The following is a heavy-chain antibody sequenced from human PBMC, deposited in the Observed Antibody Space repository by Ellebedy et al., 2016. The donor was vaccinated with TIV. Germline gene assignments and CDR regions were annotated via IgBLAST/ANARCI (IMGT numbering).Heavy chain of an antibody. D-gene: IGHD1-14*01. CDR2: IRVSGVSR. CDR3: AKGGFRNWFDP. CDR1: GFTFSNYA. J-gene: IGHJ5*02. Sequence: PGGSLRLSCTASGFTFSNYAMSWVRQALGKGLEWVSSIRVSGVSRYYADSVKGRFTISRDTSKNTLYLHMNSLRVEDTAIYYCAKGGFRNWFDPWGQGTLVTVSS. V-gene: IGHV3-23*01.